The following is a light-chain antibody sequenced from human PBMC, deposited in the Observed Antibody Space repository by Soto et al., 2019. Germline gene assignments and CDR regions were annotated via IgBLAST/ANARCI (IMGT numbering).Light chain of an antibody. CDR1: QSVSSNY. Sequence: EIVFTQSPATLSLSPGERATLSCRASQSVSSNYLDWYQQKPGPAPRLLIYGASSRATGIPDRFSGSGSGTEFSLTSSRLEPEDFAVYYCHQYGISPFGGGTKVDIK. J-gene: IGKJ4*01. CDR2: GAS. CDR3: HQYGISP. V-gene: IGKV3-20*01.